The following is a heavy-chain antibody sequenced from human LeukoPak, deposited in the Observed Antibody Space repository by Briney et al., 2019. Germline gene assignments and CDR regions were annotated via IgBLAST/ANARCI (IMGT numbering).Heavy chain of an antibody. Sequence: PSQTLSLTCAVSRASISSGGYSWSWIRQPPGTGLEWIGYIYHSGSTYYNPSLKSRVTISVDRSKNQFSLKLSSVTAADTAVYYCARGNSRYYYYGMDVWGKGTTVTVSS. CDR3: ARGNSRYYYYGMDV. J-gene: IGHJ6*04. V-gene: IGHV4-30-2*01. CDR1: RASISSGGYS. D-gene: IGHD1-7*01. CDR2: IYHSGST.